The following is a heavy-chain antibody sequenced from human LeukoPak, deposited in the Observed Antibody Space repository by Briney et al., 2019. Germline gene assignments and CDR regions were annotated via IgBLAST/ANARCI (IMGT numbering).Heavy chain of an antibody. Sequence: SETLSLTCTVSGYSISSGYYWGWIRQPPGKGLEWIGEINHRGSTNYNPSLKSRVTISEDTSKKQFSLKLTSVTAADTAIYYCAGGPYCSGGTCSFYFYGLAVWGPGTAVTVSS. V-gene: IGHV4-38-2*02. CDR1: GYSISSGYY. J-gene: IGHJ6*02. CDR3: AGGPYCSGGTCSFYFYGLAV. CDR2: INHRGST. D-gene: IGHD2-15*01.